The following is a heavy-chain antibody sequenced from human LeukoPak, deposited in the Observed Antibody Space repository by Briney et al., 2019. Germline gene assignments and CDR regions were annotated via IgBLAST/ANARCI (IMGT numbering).Heavy chain of an antibody. CDR3: ARPGSGWHYFDY. V-gene: IGHV4-59*08. D-gene: IGHD6-19*01. CDR1: GGSISGYY. J-gene: IGHJ4*02. CDR2: IYYNGIT. Sequence: SETLSLTCAVSGGSISGYYWIWIRQPPGKGLEWIGYIYYNGITNYNPSLKSRVTISVDTSKNQFSLKLSSVTAADTAVYYCARPGSGWHYFDYWGQGTLVTVSS.